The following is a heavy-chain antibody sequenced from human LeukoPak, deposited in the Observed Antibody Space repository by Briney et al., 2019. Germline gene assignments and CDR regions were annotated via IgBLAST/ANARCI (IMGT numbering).Heavy chain of an antibody. Sequence: GGSLRLSCAASGFTFSSYWMSWVRQAPGKGLEWVANIKQDGSEKYYVDSVKGRFTISRDNAKNSLYLQMNSLRAEDTAVYYCARVNRPVDYYYYYYMDVWGKGTTVTISS. CDR3: ARVNRPVDYYYYYYMDV. CDR2: IKQDGSEK. CDR1: GFTFSSYW. J-gene: IGHJ6*03. V-gene: IGHV3-7*01. D-gene: IGHD1-14*01.